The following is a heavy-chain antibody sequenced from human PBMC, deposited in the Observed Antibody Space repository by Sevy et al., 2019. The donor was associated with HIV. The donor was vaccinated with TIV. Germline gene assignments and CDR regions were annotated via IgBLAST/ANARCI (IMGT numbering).Heavy chain of an antibody. CDR1: GFTFDRYF. CDR2: ISGDGSDT. Sequence: GGSLRLSCAASGFTFDRYFMHWVRQAPGKGLEWLAVISGDGSDTSYADSLRGRFTISRDNSKNTLFLQMNRLGTEDTAVYFCAQRDLNHQFLLDFWGQGTLVTVSS. J-gene: IGHJ4*02. D-gene: IGHD2-21*01. CDR3: AQRDLNHQFLLDF. V-gene: IGHV3-30*18.